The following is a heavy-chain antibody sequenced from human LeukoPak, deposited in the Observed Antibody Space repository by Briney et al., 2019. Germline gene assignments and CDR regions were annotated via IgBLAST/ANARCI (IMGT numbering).Heavy chain of an antibody. Sequence: PGWSLRLSCAASGFTFSSYWMNWVRQAPGKGLVWVSRIASDGSSTTYADSVKGRFSISRDNAKNTLYLQMNSLRVEDTAVYYCARGRPHGNDYWGQGTLVTVSS. V-gene: IGHV3-74*01. CDR2: IASDGSST. CDR1: GFTFSSYW. CDR3: ARGRPHGNDY. J-gene: IGHJ4*02. D-gene: IGHD4-23*01.